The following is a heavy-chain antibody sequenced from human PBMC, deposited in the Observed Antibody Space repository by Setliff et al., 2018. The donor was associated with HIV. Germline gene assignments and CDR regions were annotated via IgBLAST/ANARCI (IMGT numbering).Heavy chain of an antibody. CDR3: ARDSYCTSGACYVRKAYYAMDV. CDR1: GIIFSNYG. J-gene: IGHJ6*02. Sequence: GGSLRLSCAASGIIFSNYGMHWVRQAPGKGLEWVSYISSDGVVYYGDSVKGRFTIFRDDANNSLHLQMNRLRAEDTAVYYCARDSYCTSGACYVRKAYYAMDVWGQGTTVTVSS. V-gene: IGHV3-48*01. CDR2: ISSDGVV. D-gene: IGHD2-8*01.